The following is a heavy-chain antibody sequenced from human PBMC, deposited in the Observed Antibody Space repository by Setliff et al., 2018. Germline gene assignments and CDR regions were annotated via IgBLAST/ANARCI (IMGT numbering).Heavy chain of an antibody. J-gene: IGHJ5*02. V-gene: IGHV4-31*03. CDR2: IYYSGST. Sequence: SETLSLTCTVSGGSISGGGYYWSWIRQHPGKGLEWIGYIYYSGSTYYNPSLKSRVTISVDTSKNQFSLKLSSVTAADTAVYYCAREVGENGGNSANWFDPWGQGTLVTVSS. CDR3: AREVGENGGNSANWFDP. D-gene: IGHD2-21*02. CDR1: GGSISGGGYY.